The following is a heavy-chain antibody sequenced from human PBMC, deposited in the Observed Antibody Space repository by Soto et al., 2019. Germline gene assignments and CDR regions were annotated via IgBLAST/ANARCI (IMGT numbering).Heavy chain of an antibody. CDR3: ARKGYGPGFPYYYGMDV. V-gene: IGHV4-59*01. CDR2: IYYSGST. D-gene: IGHD3-10*01. CDR1: GGSMSSYY. Sequence: TSETLSLTCTVSGGSMSSYYLSWIRQPPGKGLEWIGYIYYSGSTNYNPSLKSRVTMSVDTPKNQFSLKLSSVTAADTAVYYCARKGYGPGFPYYYGMDVWGQGTTVTVSS. J-gene: IGHJ6*02.